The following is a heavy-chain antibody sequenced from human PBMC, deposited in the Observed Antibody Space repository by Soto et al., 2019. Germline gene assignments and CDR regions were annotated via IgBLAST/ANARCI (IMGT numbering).Heavy chain of an antibody. D-gene: IGHD5-12*01. CDR3: AREAVATNYYYYGMDV. Sequence: SVKVSCKASGYTFTGYYMHWVRQAPGQGLEWMGWINPNSGGTNYAQKFQGWVTMTRDMSISTAYMELSRLRSDDTAVYYCAREAVATNYYYYGMDVWGQGTTVTVSS. CDR1: GYTFTGYY. CDR2: INPNSGGT. J-gene: IGHJ6*02. V-gene: IGHV1-2*04.